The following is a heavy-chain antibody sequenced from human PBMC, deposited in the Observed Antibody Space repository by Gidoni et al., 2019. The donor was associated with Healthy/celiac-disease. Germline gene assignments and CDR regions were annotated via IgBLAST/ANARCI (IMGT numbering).Heavy chain of an antibody. Sequence: QVQLQQWGAGLLKPSETLSLNCAVYGGSFSGSYWSWIRQHPGKGLEWIGEINHSGSTNYNPSLKSRVTISVDTSKNQFSLKLSSVTAADTAVYYCARGESGSYYNIVAFDIWGQGTMVTVSS. CDR2: INHSGST. J-gene: IGHJ3*02. V-gene: IGHV4-34*01. CDR3: ARGESGSYYNIVAFDI. CDR1: GGSFSGSY. D-gene: IGHD1-26*01.